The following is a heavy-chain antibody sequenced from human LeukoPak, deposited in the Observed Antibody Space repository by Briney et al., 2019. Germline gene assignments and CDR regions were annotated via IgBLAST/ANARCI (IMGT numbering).Heavy chain of an antibody. CDR1: GFTFSSYA. CDR3: ASPRDYYGSGSYFTWDQ. J-gene: IGHJ4*02. D-gene: IGHD3-10*01. Sequence: GGSLRLSCAASGFTFSSYAMSWVRQAPGKGLEWVSGISGSGGSTYYADSVKGRFTISRDNSKSTLYLQMNSLRAEDTGVYYCASPRDYYGSGSYFTWDQWGQGTLVTVSS. CDR2: ISGSGGST. V-gene: IGHV3-23*01.